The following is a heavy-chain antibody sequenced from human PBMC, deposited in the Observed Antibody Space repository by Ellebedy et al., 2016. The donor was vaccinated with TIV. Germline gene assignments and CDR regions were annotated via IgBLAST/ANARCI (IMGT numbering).Heavy chain of an antibody. V-gene: IGHV4-38-2*02. J-gene: IGHJ4*02. D-gene: IGHD5-18*01. Sequence: GSLRLSXTVSGYAISSGNFWGWIRQPPGQGLEWIGTIKHRGNTYYNPSLKSRATISVDTSRNQLFLKLSAVTAADTAVYYCARIRSGLQLWSYWGQGTLVTVSS. CDR3: ARIRSGLQLWSY. CDR1: GYAISSGNF. CDR2: IKHRGNT.